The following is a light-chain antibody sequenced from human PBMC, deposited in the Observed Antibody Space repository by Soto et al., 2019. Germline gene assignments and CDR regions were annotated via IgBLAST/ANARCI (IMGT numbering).Light chain of an antibody. Sequence: IQLTQSPSSLSASVGDRVTITCRASQSISTSLNWYQQKPGKAPNLLIFTSSNLESGVPSRFSGSGSGTDFTLTISSLQPEDFATYFCQQVYRRHRTFGQGTKVEIK. CDR3: QQVYRRHRT. CDR1: QSISTS. V-gene: IGKV1-39*01. CDR2: TSS. J-gene: IGKJ1*01.